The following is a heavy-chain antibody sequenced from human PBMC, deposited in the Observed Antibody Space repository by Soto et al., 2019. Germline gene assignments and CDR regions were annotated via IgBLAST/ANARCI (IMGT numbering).Heavy chain of an antibody. CDR3: AKGPFYCSGGSCGY. CDR2: ISGSGGST. V-gene: IGHV3-23*01. D-gene: IGHD2-15*01. Sequence: GGSLRLSCAASGFTFSSYAMSWVRQAPGKGLEWVSAISGSGGSTYYADSVKGRFTISRDNSKNTLYLQMNSLRAEDTAVYYCAKGPFYCSGGSCGYWGQGTLVTVSS. CDR1: GFTFSSYA. J-gene: IGHJ4*02.